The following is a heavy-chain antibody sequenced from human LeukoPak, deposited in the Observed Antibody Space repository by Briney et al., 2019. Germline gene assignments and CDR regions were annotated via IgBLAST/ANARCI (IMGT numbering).Heavy chain of an antibody. CDR1: GYSFISYG. Sequence: ASVKVSCKASGYSFISYGISWVRQAPGQGLEWMGRISVHTGNTNYAQKFQGRVTMTTDTSTSTAYMELRSLRSDDTAVYYCARVRSDYGDFGNYWGQGTLVTVSS. CDR3: ARVRSDYGDFGNY. CDR2: ISVHTGNT. J-gene: IGHJ4*02. V-gene: IGHV1-18*04. D-gene: IGHD4-17*01.